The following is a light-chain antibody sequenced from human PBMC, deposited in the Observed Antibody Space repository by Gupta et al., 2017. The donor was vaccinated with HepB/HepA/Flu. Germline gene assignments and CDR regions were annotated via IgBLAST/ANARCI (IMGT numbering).Light chain of an antibody. CDR1: QTVGSN. Sequence: EVVMTQSPSTLSVSPGESVTLSCRANQTVGSNLAWYQQKFGLAPRLVIYGASTRATGIPARFSGSGSGTQFTLTISTLQSEDFAVYYCHQYNDWSSITFGQGTRLEIK. CDR3: HQYNDWSSIT. CDR2: GAS. V-gene: IGKV3-15*01. J-gene: IGKJ5*01.